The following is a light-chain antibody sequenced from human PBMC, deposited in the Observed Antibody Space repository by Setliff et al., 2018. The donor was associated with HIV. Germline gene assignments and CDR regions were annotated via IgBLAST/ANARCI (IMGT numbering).Light chain of an antibody. J-gene: IGLJ1*01. Sequence: QSALAQPASVSGSPGQSVTIPCTGTSSDVGRYDYVSWYQQHPGKAPKLMIYDVTNRPSGVSNRFSGSKSGNTASLTISGLQAEDEAEYHCSSYTTSNTVPHVFGTGTKVTVL. V-gene: IGLV2-14*03. CDR3: SSYTTSNTVPHV. CDR1: SSDVGRYDY. CDR2: DVT.